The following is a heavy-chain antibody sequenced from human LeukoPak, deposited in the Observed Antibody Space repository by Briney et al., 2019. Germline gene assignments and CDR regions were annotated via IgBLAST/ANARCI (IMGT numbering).Heavy chain of an antibody. CDR3: ARALGKNWFDP. CDR2: TYYRPKWFN. V-gene: IGHV6-1*01. D-gene: IGHD3-16*01. CDR1: GDSVSSNSAV. Sequence: SQTLSLTCAISGDSVSSNSAVWNWIRQSPSRGLEWLGRTYYRPKWFNDYAVSVKSRITIDPDTSKNQFSLQLNSVTPEDTAVYYCARALGKNWFDPWGQGTLVTVSS. J-gene: IGHJ5*02.